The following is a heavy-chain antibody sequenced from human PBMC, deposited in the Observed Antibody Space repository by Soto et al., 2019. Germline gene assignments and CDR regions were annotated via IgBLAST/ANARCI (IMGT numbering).Heavy chain of an antibody. V-gene: IGHV1-69*13. CDR1: GGTFSSYA. Sequence: ASVQVSCKASGGTFSSYAISWVRQAPAQGLEWMGGIIPICGTANYAHKLQGRCTNTADESTTTAYMELSSLRSEYTAVYYCAGGAPPEYSSGLYDPRAVGCMDVWGQGTTVTVSS. D-gene: IGHD6-19*01. J-gene: IGHJ6*02. CDR2: IIPICGTA. CDR3: AGGAPPEYSSGLYDPRAVGCMDV.